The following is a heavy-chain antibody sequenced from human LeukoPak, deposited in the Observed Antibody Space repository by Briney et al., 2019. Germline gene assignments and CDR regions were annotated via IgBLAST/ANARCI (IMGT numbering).Heavy chain of an antibody. D-gene: IGHD6-13*01. CDR1: GYTFTSYG. V-gene: IGHV1-18*01. J-gene: IGHJ4*02. Sequence: SVKLSCKASGYTFTSYGISWVRQAPGQGLEWMGWISAYNGNTNYAQKLQGRVTMTTDTSTSTAYMELRSLRSDDTAVYYCARGPTYSSSWLHFDCWGKGTLVTVSS. CDR2: ISAYNGNT. CDR3: ARGPTYSSSWLHFDC.